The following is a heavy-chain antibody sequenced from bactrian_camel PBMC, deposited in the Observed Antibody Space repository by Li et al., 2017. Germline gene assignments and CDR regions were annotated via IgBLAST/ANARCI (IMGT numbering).Heavy chain of an antibody. CDR3: VKPNPDARGGFDH. CDR1: GFTFSSYA. CDR2: IGAGGTDT. Sequence: HVQLVESGGGLVQPGGSLRLSCTAFGFTFSSYAMSWVRQAPGKGLEWVSGIGAGGTDTYYADSVKGRFTVSRDNGKNTLYLQLNALKPEDTAVYYCVKPNPDARGGFDHWGQGTQVTVS. V-gene: IGHV3S7*01. D-gene: IGHD1*01. J-gene: IGHJ4*01.